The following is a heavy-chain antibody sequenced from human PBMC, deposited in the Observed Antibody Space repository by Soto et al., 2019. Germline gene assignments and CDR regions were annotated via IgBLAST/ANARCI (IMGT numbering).Heavy chain of an antibody. CDR2: INPSNGNT. CDR1: GYTFINYG. J-gene: IGHJ3*02. D-gene: IGHD3-10*01. V-gene: IGHV1-18*01. Sequence: QEHLEQSGGEVKKPGASVKVSCKASGYTFINYGITWVRQAPGQGLAWMGWINPSNGNTNYAQDRAGRVTVTADISTTTAYMELRSLTSDDTAVYYCARVNFGNAFEIWGQGTLVTVSS. CDR3: ARVNFGNAFEI.